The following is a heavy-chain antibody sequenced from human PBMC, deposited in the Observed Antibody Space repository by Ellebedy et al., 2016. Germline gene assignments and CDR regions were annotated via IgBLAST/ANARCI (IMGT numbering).Heavy chain of an antibody. Sequence: GGSLRLSXVASGFNFNDYYMTWIRQAQGKGLEWVSYISTGGITIYYADSVKGRFTISRDNAKNSLYLQMNSLRAEDTAVYYCARDSYYDSSGELGYWGQGTLVTVSS. CDR1: GFNFNDYY. J-gene: IGHJ4*02. CDR2: ISTGGITI. CDR3: ARDSYYDSSGELGY. D-gene: IGHD3-22*01. V-gene: IGHV3-11*04.